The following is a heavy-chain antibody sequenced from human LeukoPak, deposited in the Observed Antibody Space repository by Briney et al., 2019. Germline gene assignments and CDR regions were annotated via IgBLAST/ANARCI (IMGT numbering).Heavy chain of an antibody. CDR1: GYSFTSNW. J-gene: IGHJ4*02. D-gene: IGHD6-13*01. CDR2: IFPGDSDT. V-gene: IGHV5-51*01. Sequence: GESLQISCKGSGYSFTSNWIGWVRRMPGKGLEVMGIIFPGDSDTRYSPAFQGQVTISADKSISTAYLQWSSLKASDTAMYYCARLDSSSWYYWGQGTRVSVSS. CDR3: ARLDSSSWYY.